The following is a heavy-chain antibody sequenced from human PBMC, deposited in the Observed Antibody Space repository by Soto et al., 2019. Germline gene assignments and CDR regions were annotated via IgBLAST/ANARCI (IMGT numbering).Heavy chain of an antibody. J-gene: IGHJ6*02. Sequence: TGGSQRLSYTTSGFNFNTYGMHWVRQAPGKGLEWVAIIWYDGSNKYYADSVKGRFTISRDNSKNTLYLQMNSLRAEDTALYYCARSDCTGAYCYSWPFNYGVDVWGQGTTVTVSS. D-gene: IGHD2-15*01. CDR1: GFNFNTYG. CDR2: IWYDGSNK. V-gene: IGHV3-33*08. CDR3: ARSDCTGAYCYSWPFNYGVDV.